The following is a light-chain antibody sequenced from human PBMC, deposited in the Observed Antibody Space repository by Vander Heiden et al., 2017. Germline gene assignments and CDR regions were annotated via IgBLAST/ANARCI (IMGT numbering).Light chain of an antibody. Sequence: EIVLTQSPATLSLSPGERATLSCRASQSVSSYLAWYQQKPGQAPRLRIYDASNRATGIPARFSGSGSGTDFTLTISSLEPEDFAVYYCQQRSNWPPGMYTFGQGTKLEIK. V-gene: IGKV3-11*01. CDR3: QQRSNWPPGMYT. CDR2: DAS. J-gene: IGKJ2*01. CDR1: QSVSSY.